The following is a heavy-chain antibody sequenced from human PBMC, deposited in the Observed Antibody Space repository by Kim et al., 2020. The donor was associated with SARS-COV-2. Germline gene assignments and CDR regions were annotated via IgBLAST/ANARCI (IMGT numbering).Heavy chain of an antibody. Sequence: GGSLRLSCAASGFTFSSYGMHWVRQAPGKGLEWVAVISYDGSNKYYADSVKGRFTISRDNSKNTLYLQMNSLRAEDTAVYYCAKPRGSSWDYYFDYWGQGTLVTVSS. CDR2: ISYDGSNK. CDR3: AKPRGSSWDYYFDY. J-gene: IGHJ4*02. CDR1: GFTFSSYG. V-gene: IGHV3-30*18. D-gene: IGHD6-13*01.